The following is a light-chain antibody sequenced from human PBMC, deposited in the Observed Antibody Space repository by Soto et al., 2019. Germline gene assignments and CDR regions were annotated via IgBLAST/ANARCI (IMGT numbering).Light chain of an antibody. CDR3: LQDYNYPRT. V-gene: IGKV1-39*01. Sequence: DIQMTQSPSSLSASVGDRVTITCRASQGISTYLNWYHQKPGKAPKLLIYAASSLQSGVPSRFSGSGSETDFTLTISSLQPEDFATYYCLQDYNYPRTFGQGTKVDIK. CDR2: AAS. J-gene: IGKJ2*01. CDR1: QGISTY.